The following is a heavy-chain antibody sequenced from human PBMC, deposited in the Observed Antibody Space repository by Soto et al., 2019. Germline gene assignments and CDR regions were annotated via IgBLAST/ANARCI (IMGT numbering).Heavy chain of an antibody. CDR2: IFHRGYT. Sequence: LSLTCGVSGYSVRSGYYWGWIRQPPGKGLEWIGNIFHRGYTYYNPSLESRATVSADTSKNQFSLKLNSVTAADTPVYYCARAGEGFNRPFYYLGQGTPVTVSS. CDR3: ARAGEGFNRPFYY. D-gene: IGHD3-16*01. CDR1: GYSVRSGYY. J-gene: IGHJ4*02. V-gene: IGHV4-38-2*01.